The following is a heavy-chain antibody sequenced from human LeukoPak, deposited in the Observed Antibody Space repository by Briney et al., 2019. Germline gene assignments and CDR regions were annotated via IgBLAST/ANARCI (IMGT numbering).Heavy chain of an antibody. CDR1: GFTFSSYA. Sequence: GGSLRLSCAASGFTFSSYAMSWVRQAPVKGLVWVSRINSDGSSTSYADSVKGRFTISRDNAKNTLYLQMNSLRAEDTAVYYCARNLGGYSYGYLYYYHGMDVWGQGTTVTVSS. V-gene: IGHV3-74*01. D-gene: IGHD5-18*01. CDR3: ARNLGGYSYGYLYYYHGMDV. CDR2: INSDGSST. J-gene: IGHJ6*02.